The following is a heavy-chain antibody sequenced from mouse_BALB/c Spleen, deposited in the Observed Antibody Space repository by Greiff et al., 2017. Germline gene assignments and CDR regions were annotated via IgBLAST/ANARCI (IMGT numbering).Heavy chain of an antibody. V-gene: IGHV5-9-4*01. CDR1: GFTFSSYA. CDR3: ARDFSLLDYYAMDY. CDR2: ISSGGSYT. Sequence: EVQGVESGGGLVKPGGSLKLSCAASGFTFSSYAMSWVRQSPEKRLEWVAEISSGGSYTYYPDTVTGRFTISRDNAKNTLYLEMSSLRSEDTAMYYCARDFSLLDYYAMDYWGQGTSVTVSS. D-gene: IGHD2-1*01. J-gene: IGHJ4*01.